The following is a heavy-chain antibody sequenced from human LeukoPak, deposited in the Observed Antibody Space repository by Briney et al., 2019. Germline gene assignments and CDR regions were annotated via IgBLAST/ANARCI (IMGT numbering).Heavy chain of an antibody. CDR2: IYYSGST. CDR1: GGSISDYY. Sequence: KPSETLSLTCTVSGGSISDYYWNWIRQPPGKGLEWLGYIYYSGSTTYNPSLKSRVTMSVDTAKNQFSLKLRSVTAADTAVYYCARGDFCSSSNCYLRPMDVWGKGTTVTVSS. D-gene: IGHD2-2*01. J-gene: IGHJ6*03. V-gene: IGHV4-59*01. CDR3: ARGDFCSSSNCYLRPMDV.